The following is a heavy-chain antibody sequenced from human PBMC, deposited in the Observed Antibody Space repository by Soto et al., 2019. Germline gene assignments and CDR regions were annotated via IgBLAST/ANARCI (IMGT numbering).Heavy chain of an antibody. D-gene: IGHD6-19*01. CDR1: GYTFTDSY. V-gene: IGHV1-2*02. J-gene: IGHJ4*02. CDR2: INPSSGAT. CDR3: TRASAVAGGSSNSLPNDY. Sequence: QVQLVQSGAEVKKPGASVKVSCKASGYTFTDSYMHWVRQAPGQGLAWMGWINPSSGATSYAQNFQGRVTMTRDTSSSTVDMELSRLSSDDTAISYCTRASAVAGGSSNSLPNDYWGQRTLVTVSS.